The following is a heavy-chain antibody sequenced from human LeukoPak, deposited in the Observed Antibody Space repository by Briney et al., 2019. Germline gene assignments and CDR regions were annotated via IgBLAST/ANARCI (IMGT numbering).Heavy chain of an antibody. Sequence: ASVKVSCKASGYTFTGYYMHWVRQAPGQGLEWMGWINPNSGGTNYAQKFQGRVTMTRDTSISTAYMELSRLRSDDTAVYYCARGQLRLRSLLYNWNVGGYWGQGTLVTVSS. J-gene: IGHJ4*02. D-gene: IGHD1-1*01. CDR1: GYTFTGYY. V-gene: IGHV1-2*02. CDR2: INPNSGGT. CDR3: ARGQLRLRSLLYNWNVGGY.